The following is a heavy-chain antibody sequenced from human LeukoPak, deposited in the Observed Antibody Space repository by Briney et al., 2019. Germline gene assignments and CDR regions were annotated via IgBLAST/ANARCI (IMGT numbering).Heavy chain of an antibody. CDR3: ARANSYDSSGHYYEFGY. D-gene: IGHD3-22*01. CDR2: IYTSGIT. J-gene: IGHJ4*02. CDR1: GGSISSYY. V-gene: IGHV4-4*07. Sequence: SETLSLTCTVSGGSISSYYWSWIRQPAGKGLEWIGRIYTSGITNYNPSLKSRVTMSVDTSKNQFSLKLTSVTAADTAVYYCARANSYDSSGHYYEFGYWGQGTLVTASS.